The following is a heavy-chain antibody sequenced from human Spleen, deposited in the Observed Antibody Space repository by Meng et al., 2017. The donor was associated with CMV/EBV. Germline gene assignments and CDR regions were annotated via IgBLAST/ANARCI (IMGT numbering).Heavy chain of an antibody. CDR3: ATFNGFSFFFDY. J-gene: IGHJ4*02. D-gene: IGHD2-8*01. CDR1: GFTFSSYA. V-gene: IGHV3-30-3*01. CDR2: ISYDGSNK. Sequence: GGSLRLSCAASGFTFSSYAMHWVRQAPGKGLEWVAVISYDGSNKYYTDSVKGRFTISRDNSKNTLYLQTNSLRAEDTAVYYCATFNGFSFFFDYWGQGALVTVSS.